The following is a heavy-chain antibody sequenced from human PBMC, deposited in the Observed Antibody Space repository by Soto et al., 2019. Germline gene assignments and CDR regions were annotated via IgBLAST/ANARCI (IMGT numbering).Heavy chain of an antibody. D-gene: IGHD2-15*01. Sequence: SETLSLTCAVYGGSFSGYYWSWIRQPPGKGLEWIGEINHSGSTNYNPSLKSRVTISVDTSKNQFSLKLSSVTAADTAVYYCARVVIVVVVASREHNWFDPWGQGTLVTVSS. J-gene: IGHJ5*02. CDR3: ARVVIVVVVASREHNWFDP. CDR1: GGSFSGYY. V-gene: IGHV4-34*01. CDR2: INHSGST.